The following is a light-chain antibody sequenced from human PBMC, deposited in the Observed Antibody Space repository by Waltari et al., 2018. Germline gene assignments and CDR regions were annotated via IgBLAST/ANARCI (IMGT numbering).Light chain of an antibody. CDR2: SND. CDR1: SSNIGSKN. J-gene: IGLJ2*01. V-gene: IGLV1-44*01. Sequence: QSVVTQPPSASGTPGQRVTISCPGISSNIGSKNVNWYQVLPGTAPRLLSYSNDQRPSGVPDRFSGSKSGTSASLAISGLQSEDEAEYYCATWDDRLTGVLFGGGTKVTVL. CDR3: ATWDDRLTGVL.